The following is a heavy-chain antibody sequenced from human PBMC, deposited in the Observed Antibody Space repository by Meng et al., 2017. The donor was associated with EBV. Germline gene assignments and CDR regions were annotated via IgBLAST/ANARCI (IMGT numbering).Heavy chain of an antibody. D-gene: IGHD3-10*01. V-gene: IGHV1-69*01. CDR1: GGPFRNDA. CDR3: ASESGRGYTPDY. Sequence: QVQVVQSAAEVKKPESSVKVSCDTSGGPFRNDASRWVRQAPGQGLEWLGGFIPRLGAPDYAQKYHGRVKITADESTSTHYMDLSSLRSEDTAIYYCASESGRGYTPDYWGQGTLVTVSS. J-gene: IGHJ4*02. CDR2: FIPRLGAP.